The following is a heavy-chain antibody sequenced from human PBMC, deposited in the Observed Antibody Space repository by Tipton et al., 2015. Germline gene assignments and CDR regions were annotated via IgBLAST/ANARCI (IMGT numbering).Heavy chain of an antibody. Sequence: TLSLTCTVSGGSISSGGHYWTWIRQHPGKGLEWIGYIYYTGTTYYNPSLKSRVTISVDTSKNQFSLKLSSVTAADTAVYYCAVQGLPSPYYYGMDVWGQGTTVTVSS. J-gene: IGHJ6*02. V-gene: IGHV4-31*03. D-gene: IGHD5-18*01. CDR2: IYYTGTT. CDR3: AVQGLPSPYYYGMDV. CDR1: GGSISSGGHY.